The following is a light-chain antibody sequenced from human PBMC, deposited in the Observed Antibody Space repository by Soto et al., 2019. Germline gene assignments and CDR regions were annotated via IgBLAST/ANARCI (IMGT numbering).Light chain of an antibody. Sequence: EIVLTQSPGTLSLSPGERATLSCRASQSVSSSYLAWYQQKPGQAPRLLIYDASNRATGIPARFSGSGSGTELTLTISSMQSEDFAVYYCQQYNNWPPWTFGQGTKLDIK. V-gene: IGKV3D-15*01. CDR2: DAS. CDR1: QSVSSSY. J-gene: IGKJ1*01. CDR3: QQYNNWPPWT.